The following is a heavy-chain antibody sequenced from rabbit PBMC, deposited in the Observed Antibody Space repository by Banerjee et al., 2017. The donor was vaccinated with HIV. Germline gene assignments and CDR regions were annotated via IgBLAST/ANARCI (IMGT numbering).Heavy chain of an antibody. Sequence: QEQLEESGGDLVKPEGSLTLTCTASGFSLSSYWMWWVRQAPGKGLEWIACIGAGSSGTTYYASWAKGRFTISRSTSLNTVDLKMTSLTAADTATYFCARDSGSGWYLDRLDLWGPGTLVTVS. CDR2: IGAGSSGTT. CDR1: GFSLSSYW. J-gene: IGHJ3*01. V-gene: IGHV1S45*01. CDR3: ARDSGSGWYLDRLDL. D-gene: IGHD1-1*01.